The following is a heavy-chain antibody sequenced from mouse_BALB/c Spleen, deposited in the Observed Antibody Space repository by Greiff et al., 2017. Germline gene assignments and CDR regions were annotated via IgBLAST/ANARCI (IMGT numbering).Heavy chain of an antibody. V-gene: IGHV1-80*01. CDR2: IYPGDGDT. D-gene: IGHD1-2*01. Sequence: VQVVESGAELVRPGSSVKISCKASGYAFSSYWMNWVKQRPGQGLEWIGQIYPGDGDTNYNGKFKGKATLTADKSSSTAYMQLSSLTSEDSAVYFCARCITTGGDFDYWGQGTTLTVSS. CDR3: ARCITTGGDFDY. CDR1: GYAFSSYW. J-gene: IGHJ2*01.